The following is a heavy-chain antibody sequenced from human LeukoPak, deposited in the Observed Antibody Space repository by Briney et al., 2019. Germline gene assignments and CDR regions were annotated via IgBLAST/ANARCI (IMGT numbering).Heavy chain of an antibody. CDR1: GGSISSSSYY. J-gene: IGHJ4*02. CDR2: IYYSGST. Sequence: SETLSLTCTVSGGSISSSSYYWGWIRQPPGKGLEWIGSIYYSGSTYYNPSLKSRVTISVDTSKNQCSLKLSSVTAADTAVYYCARRRGSGSTQVFDYWGQGTLVTVSS. CDR3: ARRRGSGSTQVFDY. V-gene: IGHV4-39*01. D-gene: IGHD6-19*01.